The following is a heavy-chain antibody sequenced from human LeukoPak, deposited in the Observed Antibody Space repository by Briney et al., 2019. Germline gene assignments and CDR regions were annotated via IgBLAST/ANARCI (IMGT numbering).Heavy chain of an antibody. D-gene: IGHD3-10*01. J-gene: IGHJ5*01. V-gene: IGHV3-7*03. CDR2: IKRGGREE. CDR1: EFIFSDYW. CDR3: ARDNGGWFDS. Sequence: LTGGSLRLSCVASEFIFSDYWMSWVRQAPGKGLEWVANIKRGGREEKYVGSVKGRFAISRDDAKSTLYLQMDSLSGDDTAVYYCARDNGGWFDSWGRGTLVTVSS.